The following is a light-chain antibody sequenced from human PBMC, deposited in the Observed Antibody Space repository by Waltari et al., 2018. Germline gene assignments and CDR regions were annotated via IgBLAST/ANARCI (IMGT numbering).Light chain of an antibody. CDR2: AAS. Sequence: DIQMTQSPSSLSASVGDRVHINCRASQGISNSLAWYQQKPGKAPKLLLYAASRLESGVPSRFSGSGSGTDYTLTISSLQPEDFATYYCQQYYSTPKWTFGQGTKVEIK. CDR1: QGISNS. V-gene: IGKV1-NL1*01. J-gene: IGKJ1*01. CDR3: QQYYSTPKWT.